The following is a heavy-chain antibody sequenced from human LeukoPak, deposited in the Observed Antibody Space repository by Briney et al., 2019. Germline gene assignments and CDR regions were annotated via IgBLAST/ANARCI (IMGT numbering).Heavy chain of an antibody. CDR2: IYHSGST. V-gene: IGHV4-30-2*01. CDR3: ARAPYLTGNNWFDP. CDR1: GGSISSGGYS. Sequence: SQTLSLTCAVSGGSISSGGYSWSWIRQPPGKGLEWIGYIYHSGSTYYNPSLKSRVTISVDRSKNQFSLKLSSVTAADTAVYYCARAPYLTGNNWFDPWGQGTLVTVS. J-gene: IGHJ5*02. D-gene: IGHD3-9*01.